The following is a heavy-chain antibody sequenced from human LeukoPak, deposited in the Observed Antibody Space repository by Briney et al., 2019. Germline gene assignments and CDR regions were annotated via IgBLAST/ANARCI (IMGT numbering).Heavy chain of an antibody. CDR2: IIPIFGTA. Sequence: GSSVKVSCKASGGTFSSYAISWVRQAPGQGLEWMGGIIPIFGTANYAQKFQGRVTITRDTSASTAYMELSSLRSEDTAVYYCASGKSGFDFDYWGQGTLVTVSS. V-gene: IGHV1-69*05. CDR1: GGTFSSYA. CDR3: ASGKSGFDFDY. D-gene: IGHD5-12*01. J-gene: IGHJ4*02.